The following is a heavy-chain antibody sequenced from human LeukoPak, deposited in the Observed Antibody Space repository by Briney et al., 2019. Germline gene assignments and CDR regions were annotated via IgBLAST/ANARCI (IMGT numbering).Heavy chain of an antibody. CDR2: INPNSGGT. V-gene: IGHV1-2*02. J-gene: IGHJ3*02. CDR1: GYTFTSYG. CDR3: ARFTYYYDSSPNDAFDI. Sequence: ASVKVSCKASGYTFTSYGISWVRQAPGQGLEWMGWINPNSGGTNYAQKFQGRVTMTRDTSISTAYMELSRLRSDDTAVYYCARFTYYYDSSPNDAFDIWGQGTMVTVSS. D-gene: IGHD3-22*01.